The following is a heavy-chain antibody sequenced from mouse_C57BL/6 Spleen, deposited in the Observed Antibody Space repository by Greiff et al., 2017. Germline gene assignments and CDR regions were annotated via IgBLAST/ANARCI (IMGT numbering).Heavy chain of an antibody. CDR1: GYTFTSYW. CDR2: IYPGSGST. V-gene: IGHV1-55*01. D-gene: IGHD1-1*01. J-gene: IGHJ4*01. CDR3: ARASITTVPYLYYAMDY. Sequence: QVQLQQPGAELVKPGASVKMSCKASGYTFTSYWITWVKQRPGQGLEWIGDIYPGSGSTNYNEKFKSKATLTVDTSSSTAYMQLSSLTSEDSAVYYCARASITTVPYLYYAMDYWGQGTSVTVSS.